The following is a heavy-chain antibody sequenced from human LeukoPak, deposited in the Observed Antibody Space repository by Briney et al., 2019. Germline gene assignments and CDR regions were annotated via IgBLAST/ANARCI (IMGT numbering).Heavy chain of an antibody. CDR3: ARGGLGTVTWMFDY. CDR1: GGSFSGYY. Sequence: SETLPLTCAVYGGSFSGYYWSWIRQLPGKGLEWIGEINHSGSTNYNPSLKSRVTISVDTSKNQFSLKLSSVTAADTAVYYCARGGLGTVTWMFDYWGQGTLVTVSS. V-gene: IGHV4-34*01. J-gene: IGHJ4*02. D-gene: IGHD4-11*01. CDR2: INHSGST.